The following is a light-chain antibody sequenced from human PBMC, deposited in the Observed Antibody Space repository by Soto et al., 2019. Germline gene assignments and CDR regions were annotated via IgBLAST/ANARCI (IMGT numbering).Light chain of an antibody. CDR1: QSVSSY. J-gene: IGKJ4*01. Sequence: EIVLTQSPATLSLSPGERATLSCRASQSVSSYLAWYQQKPGQAPRLLIYDASNRATGIPARFSGSGSGTDFTLTISRLEPGEFGVYYCQQRRNWPLTFGGGTKVEIK. CDR2: DAS. V-gene: IGKV3-11*01. CDR3: QQRRNWPLT.